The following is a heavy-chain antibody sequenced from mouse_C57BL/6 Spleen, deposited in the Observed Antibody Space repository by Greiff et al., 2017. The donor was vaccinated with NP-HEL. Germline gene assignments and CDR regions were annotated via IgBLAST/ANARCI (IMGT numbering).Heavy chain of an antibody. V-gene: IGHV5-17*01. D-gene: IGHD1-1*01. CDR2: ISSGSSTI. J-gene: IGHJ2*01. CDR1: GFTFSDYG. Sequence: EVMLVESGGGLVKPGGSLKLSCAASGFTFSDYGMHWVRQAPEKGLEWVAYISSGSSTIYYADTVKGRFTISRDNAKNTLFLQMTSLRSEDTAMYYCARVGYYYGSWYYFDYWGQGTTLTVSS. CDR3: ARVGYYYGSWYYFDY.